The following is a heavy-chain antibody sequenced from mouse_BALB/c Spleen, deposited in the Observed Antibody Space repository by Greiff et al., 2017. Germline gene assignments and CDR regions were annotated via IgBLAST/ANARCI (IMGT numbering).Heavy chain of an antibody. Sequence: EVMLVESGGGLVQPKGSLKLSCAASGFTFNTYAMNWVRQAPGKGLEWVARIRSKSNNYATYYADSVKDRFTISRDDSQSMLYLQMNNLKTEDTAMYYCVSQYYYGRYGWGAGTTVTVSS. V-gene: IGHV10-1*02. CDR2: IRSKSNNYAT. CDR3: VSQYYYGRYG. J-gene: IGHJ1*01. CDR1: GFTFNTYA. D-gene: IGHD1-1*01.